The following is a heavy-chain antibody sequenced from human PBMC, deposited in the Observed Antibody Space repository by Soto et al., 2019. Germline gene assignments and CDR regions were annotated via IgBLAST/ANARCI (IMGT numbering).Heavy chain of an antibody. J-gene: IGHJ4*02. CDR3: ASRHCNGGSCYTPGFDS. CDR2: IFFTGNI. D-gene: IGHD2-15*01. CDR1: GASLSSISYY. Sequence: SETLSLTCTVSGASLSSISYYWGWIRQPPGKGLEWVGSIFFTGNIYYNPSLKSRVTISVDTSRNQFSLMVNSVTAADTAVYYCASRHCNGGSCYTPGFDSWGQGALVTVSS. V-gene: IGHV4-39*01.